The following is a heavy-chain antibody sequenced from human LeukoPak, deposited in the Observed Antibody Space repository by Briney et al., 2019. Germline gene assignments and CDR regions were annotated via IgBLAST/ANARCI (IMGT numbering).Heavy chain of an antibody. D-gene: IGHD2-15*01. CDR1: GFTVSSNY. CDR3: ARQGCGGSCYYPYYFDY. Sequence: PGGSLRLSCAASGFTVSSNYMSWVRQAPGKGLELASVIYSCGSTYYADSVKARFTISRDNSKNTLYLQMNSLRAEHTAVYYGARQGCGGSCYYPYYFDYRGQGTLVTVSS. V-gene: IGHV3-66*04. J-gene: IGHJ4*02. CDR2: IYSCGST.